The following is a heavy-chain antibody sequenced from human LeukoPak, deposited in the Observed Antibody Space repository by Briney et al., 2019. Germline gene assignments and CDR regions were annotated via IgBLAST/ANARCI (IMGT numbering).Heavy chain of an antibody. CDR2: IYRGGST. D-gene: IGHD4/OR15-4a*01. CDR3: AKVRGGTFDP. J-gene: IGHJ5*02. Sequence: PGGSLRLSCAASGFTVSSNSMSWVRQAPGKGLEWVSIIYRGGSTYYADSVKGRFTISRDNSKNMLYLQMNSLRAEDTAIYYCAKVRGGTFDPWGQGTLVTVSS. V-gene: IGHV3-66*01. CDR1: GFTVSSNS.